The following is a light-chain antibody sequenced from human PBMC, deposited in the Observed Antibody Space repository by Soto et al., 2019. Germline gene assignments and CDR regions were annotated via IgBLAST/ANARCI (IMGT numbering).Light chain of an antibody. J-gene: IGKJ1*01. CDR2: AAS. Sequence: IVLTQSPDTLSLSPMERANLSCRASQTLRNSVLAWYQQKPGQAPRLLIFAASNRATGIPYRFSGSGSGTDFTLTISRLESEDFAMYFCQQYSSQPQTFGQGTKVDIK. CDR3: QQYSSQPQT. V-gene: IGKV3-20*01. CDR1: QTLRNSV.